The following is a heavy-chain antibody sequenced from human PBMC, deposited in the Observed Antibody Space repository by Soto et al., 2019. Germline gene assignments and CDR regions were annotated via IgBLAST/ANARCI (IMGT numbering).Heavy chain of an antibody. D-gene: IGHD6-19*01. J-gene: IGHJ4*02. CDR2: INPNSGGT. CDR1: GYTFTGYY. V-gene: IGHV1-2*04. CDR3: ARVRSGWYGQYDY. Sequence: ASVKVSCKASGYTFTGYYMQWVRQAPGQGLEWMGWINPNSGGTNYAQKFQGWVTMTRDTSISTAYMELSWLRSDDTAVYYCARVRSGWYGQYDYWGQGTLVTVSS.